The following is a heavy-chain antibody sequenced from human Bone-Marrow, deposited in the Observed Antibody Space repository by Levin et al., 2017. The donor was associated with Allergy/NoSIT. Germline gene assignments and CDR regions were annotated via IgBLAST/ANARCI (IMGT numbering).Heavy chain of an antibody. CDR2: INHSGST. CDR1: GGSFSGYY. CDR3: ARGFVVVTAVDAFDI. J-gene: IGHJ3*02. Sequence: SCAVYGGSFSGYYWSWIRQPPGKGLEWIGEINHSGSTNYNPSLKSRVTISVDTSKNQFSLKLSSVTAADTAVYYCARGFVVVTAVDAFDIWGQGTMVTVSS. V-gene: IGHV4-34*01. D-gene: IGHD2-21*02.